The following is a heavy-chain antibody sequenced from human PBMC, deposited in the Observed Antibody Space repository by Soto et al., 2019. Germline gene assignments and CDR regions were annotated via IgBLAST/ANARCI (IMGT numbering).Heavy chain of an antibody. D-gene: IGHD5-12*01. CDR3: ARGRWLRSSFDY. V-gene: IGHV4-34*01. CDR1: GGSFSGYY. Sequence: QVQLQQWGAGLLKPSETLSLTCAVYGGSFSGYYWSWIRQPPGKGLEWIGEINHSGSTDYNPSLKGRXXIXVVXSKNQFSLKLSSVTAADTAVYYCARGRWLRSSFDYWGQGTLVTVSS. CDR2: INHSGST. J-gene: IGHJ4*02.